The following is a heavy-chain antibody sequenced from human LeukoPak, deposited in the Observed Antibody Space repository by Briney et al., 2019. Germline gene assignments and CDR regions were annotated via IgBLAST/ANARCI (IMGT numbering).Heavy chain of an antibody. Sequence: ALVNVSYKASGGTFSSYAISWVQQAPGQGLEWMGGIIPVFGTANYAQKFQGRVTITADESTSTAYMELSSLRSEDTAVYYCARVGYCSGGSCPRRNYYYYYMDVWGKGTTVTISS. D-gene: IGHD2-15*01. CDR2: IIPVFGTA. CDR3: ARVGYCSGGSCPRRNYYYYYMDV. V-gene: IGHV1-69*13. CDR1: GGTFSSYA. J-gene: IGHJ6*03.